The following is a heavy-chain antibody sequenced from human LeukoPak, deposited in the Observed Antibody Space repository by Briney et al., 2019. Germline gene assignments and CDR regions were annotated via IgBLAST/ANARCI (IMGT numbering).Heavy chain of an antibody. CDR3: ARDVRNYYDSSGYYLFDY. V-gene: IGHV4-59*12. D-gene: IGHD3-22*01. CDR1: GGSISSYY. CDR2: IYYSGST. Sequence: SETLSLTCTVSGGSISSYYWSWIRQPPGKGLEWIGYIYYSGSTNYNPSLKSRVTISVDTSKNQFSLKLSSVTAADTAVYYCARDVRNYYDSSGYYLFDYWGQGTLVTVSS. J-gene: IGHJ4*02.